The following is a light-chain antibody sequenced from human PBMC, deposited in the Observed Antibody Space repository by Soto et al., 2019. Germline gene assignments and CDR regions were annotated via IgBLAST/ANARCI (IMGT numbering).Light chain of an antibody. CDR1: QSVGYH. CDR3: QQRSNWPPVT. CDR2: DAS. J-gene: IGKJ4*01. Sequence: EIVLTQSPATLSLSPGERATLSCRASQSVGYHLAWYQQKPGQAPRLLIYDASNRATRIPARFSGIGSGTDFTLAISSLEPEDFAVYYCQQRSNWPPVTFGGGTKVEI. V-gene: IGKV3-11*01.